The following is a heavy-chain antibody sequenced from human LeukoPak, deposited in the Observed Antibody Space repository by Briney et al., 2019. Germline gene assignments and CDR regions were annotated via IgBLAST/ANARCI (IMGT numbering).Heavy chain of an antibody. V-gene: IGHV3-53*01. CDR2: IYSGGST. CDR1: GFTFSDYY. CDR3: ARILWFGELNWFDP. D-gene: IGHD3-10*01. J-gene: IGHJ5*02. Sequence: GGSLRLSCAASGFTFSDYYMSWVRQAPGKGLEWVSVIYSGGSTNYADSVKGRFTISRDNSKNTLYLQMNSLRAEDTAVYYCARILWFGELNWFDPWGQGTLVTVSS.